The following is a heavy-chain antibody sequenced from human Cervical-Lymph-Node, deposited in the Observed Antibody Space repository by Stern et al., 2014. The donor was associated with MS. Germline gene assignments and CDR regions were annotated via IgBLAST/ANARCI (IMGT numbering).Heavy chain of an antibody. V-gene: IGHV4-31*03. D-gene: IGHD3-16*01. CDR3: ARSDRLWGSFDY. CDR1: GASISTVGYY. J-gene: IGHJ4*02. CDR2: ISYIGST. Sequence: QVQLEESGPGLVKPSQTLSLTCTVSGASISTVGYYWVWIRQHKGKGLEWIAYISYIGSTYYNPSLKSRVSISADTSKTQFSLNLTSVTAADTALYYCARSDRLWGSFDYWGQGTLVAVSS.